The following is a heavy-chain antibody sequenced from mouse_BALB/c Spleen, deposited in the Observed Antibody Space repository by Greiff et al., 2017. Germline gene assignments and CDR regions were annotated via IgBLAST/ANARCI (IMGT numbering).Heavy chain of an antibody. D-gene: IGHD1-1*01. J-gene: IGHJ3*01. CDR3: ARRNYGSPFAY. CDR1: GFAFSSYD. CDR2: ISSGGGST. V-gene: IGHV5-12-1*01. Sequence: EVMLVDSGGGLVKPGGSLKLSCAASGFAFSSYDMSWVRQTPEKRLEWVAYISSGGGSTYYPDTVKGRFTISRDNAKNTLYLQMSSLKSEDTAMYYCARRNYGSPFAYWGQGTLVTVSA.